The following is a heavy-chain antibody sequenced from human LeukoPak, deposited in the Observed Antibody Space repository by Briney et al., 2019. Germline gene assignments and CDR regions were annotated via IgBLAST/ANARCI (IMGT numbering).Heavy chain of an antibody. Sequence: TGRSLRLSCAASGFTFSSYGMHWVRQAPGKGLECVAVISYDGSNKYYADSVKGRFTISRDNSKNTLYLQMNSLRAEDTAVYYCANQWLALDYWGQGTLVTVSS. V-gene: IGHV3-30*18. J-gene: IGHJ4*02. CDR3: ANQWLALDY. D-gene: IGHD6-19*01. CDR2: ISYDGSNK. CDR1: GFTFSSYG.